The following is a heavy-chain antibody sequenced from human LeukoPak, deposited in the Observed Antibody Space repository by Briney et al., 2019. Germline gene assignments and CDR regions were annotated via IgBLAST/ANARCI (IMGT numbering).Heavy chain of an antibody. CDR2: INANSGGT. CDR1: GYTFTGYY. Sequence: EASVKVSCKASGYTFTGYYMHWVRQAPGQGLEWMGWINANSGGTNYAQKFQGRVTMTRDTSISTAYMELSRLRSDDTAVYYCARVGLYCSSTSCYSPPNWFDPWGQGTLVTVSS. CDR3: ARVGLYCSSTSCYSPPNWFDP. D-gene: IGHD2-2*02. J-gene: IGHJ5*02. V-gene: IGHV1-2*02.